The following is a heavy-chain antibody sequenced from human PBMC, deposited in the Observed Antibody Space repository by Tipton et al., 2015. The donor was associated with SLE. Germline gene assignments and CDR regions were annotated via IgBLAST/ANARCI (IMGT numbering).Heavy chain of an antibody. D-gene: IGHD3-16*01. Sequence: LRLSCTVSGGSISSYYWSWIRQPPGKGLEWIGYIYYSGSTNYNPSLKSRVTISVDTSKNHFSLKLSSVTAADTAVYYCAGGNFSLNYWGQGTLVTVSS. CDR3: AGGNFSLNY. J-gene: IGHJ4*02. CDR1: GGSISSYY. CDR2: IYYSGST. V-gene: IGHV4-59*08.